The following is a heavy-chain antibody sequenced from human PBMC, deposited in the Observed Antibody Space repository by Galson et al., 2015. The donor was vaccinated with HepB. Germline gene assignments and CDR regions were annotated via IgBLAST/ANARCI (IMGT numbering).Heavy chain of an antibody. V-gene: IGHV1-46*01. CDR1: GYTFTSYY. CDR2: INPSGGST. CDR3: ARLGRNYYDSSGPHLNY. Sequence: SVKVSCKASGYTFTSYYMHWVRQAPGQGLEWMGIINPSGGSTSYAQKFQGRVTMTRDTSTSTVYMELSSLRSEDTAVYYCARLGRNYYDSSGPHLNYWGQGTLVTVSS. D-gene: IGHD3-22*01. J-gene: IGHJ4*02.